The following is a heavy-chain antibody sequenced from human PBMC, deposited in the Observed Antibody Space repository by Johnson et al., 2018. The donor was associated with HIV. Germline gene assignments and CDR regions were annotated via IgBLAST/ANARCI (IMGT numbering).Heavy chain of an antibody. J-gene: IGHJ3*02. CDR2: IRYDGTNK. V-gene: IGHV3-30*02. CDR3: ARSARWDSSSWYSFAPCAFDI. CDR1: GFTFSSYG. D-gene: IGHD6-13*01. Sequence: QVQLVESGGGVVQPGGSLRLSCAASGFTFSSYGMHWVRQAPGKGLEWVAFIRYDGTNKYYADSMKGRFTISRDNSKNTLYLQMNSLRAEDTAVYYCARSARWDSSSWYSFAPCAFDIWGQGTMVTVSS.